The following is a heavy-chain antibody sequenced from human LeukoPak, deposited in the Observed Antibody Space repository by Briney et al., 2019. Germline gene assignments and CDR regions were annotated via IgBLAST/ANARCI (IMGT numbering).Heavy chain of an antibody. J-gene: IGHJ4*02. CDR1: GGSISSYY. CDR3: ARGRFYGSGSPLLDY. D-gene: IGHD3-10*01. V-gene: IGHV4-59*01. Sequence: PSETLSLTCTVSGGSISSYYWSWIRQPPGKGLEWIGYIYYSGSTNYNPSLKSRVTMSVDTSKNQFSLKLSSVTAADTAVYYCARGRFYGSGSPLLDYWGQGTLVTVSS. CDR2: IYYSGST.